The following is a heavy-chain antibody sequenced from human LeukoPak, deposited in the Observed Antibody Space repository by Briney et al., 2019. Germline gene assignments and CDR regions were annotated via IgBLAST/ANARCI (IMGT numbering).Heavy chain of an antibody. J-gene: IGHJ4*02. V-gene: IGHV3-21*01. CDR3: ARAEAYGDHGDY. D-gene: IGHD4-17*01. CDR1: GFTFSSFF. CDR2: ISSSSSYI. Sequence: GGSLRLSCAASAASGFTFSSFFMTWIRQAPGKGLEWVSSISSSSSYIYYADSVKGRFTISRDNAKNSLYLQMNSLRAEDTAVYYCARAEAYGDHGDYWGQGTLVTVSS.